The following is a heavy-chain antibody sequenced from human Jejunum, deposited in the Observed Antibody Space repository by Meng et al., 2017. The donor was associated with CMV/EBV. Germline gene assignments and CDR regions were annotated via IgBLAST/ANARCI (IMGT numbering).Heavy chain of an antibody. Sequence: QIPLKESGPTLVKPTQTLTLTCTFSGFSLSTSEVGVGWIRQPPGKALEWLAVIYWDDDKRHSPSLKSRLTITKDTSKNQVVLTLTNMDPVDTAIYYCALFTRSWFDPWGQGTLVTVSS. CDR2: IYWDDDK. CDR1: GFSLSTSEVG. D-gene: IGHD2-2*01. CDR3: ALFTRSWFDP. V-gene: IGHV2-5*02. J-gene: IGHJ5*02.